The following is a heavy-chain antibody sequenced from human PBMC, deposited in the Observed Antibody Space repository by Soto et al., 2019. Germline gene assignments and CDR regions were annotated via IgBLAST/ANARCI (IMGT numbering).Heavy chain of an antibody. J-gene: IGHJ4*02. D-gene: IGHD6-19*01. V-gene: IGHV1-2*04. CDR2: INPNSGGT. Sequence: GASVKVSCKASGYTFTGYYMHWVRQAPGQGLEWMGWINPNSGGTNYAQKFQGWVTMTRDTSISTAYMELSRLRSDDTAVHYCARAAARQYSSGWYYFDYWGQGTLVTVSS. CDR1: GYTFTGYY. CDR3: ARAAARQYSSGWYYFDY.